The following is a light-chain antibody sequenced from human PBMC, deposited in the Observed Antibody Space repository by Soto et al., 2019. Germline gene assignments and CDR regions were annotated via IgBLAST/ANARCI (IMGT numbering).Light chain of an antibody. V-gene: IGKV3-15*01. J-gene: IGKJ1*01. Sequence: DIVMTQSPATLSVSPGERVTLSCRASQSVANNVAWYQQRPGQPPRLLIYGASTRASGVPARFSGSGYGRQFTLTISSLQSEDFAIYHCQQHNNWPPWTFGQGTKLDIK. CDR1: QSVANN. CDR2: GAS. CDR3: QQHNNWPPWT.